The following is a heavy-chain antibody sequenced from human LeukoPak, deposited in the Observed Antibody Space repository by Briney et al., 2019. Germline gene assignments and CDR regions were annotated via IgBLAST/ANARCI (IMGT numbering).Heavy chain of an antibody. CDR1: GFTFRSYG. CDR2: IWYDGTNK. D-gene: IGHD1-26*01. V-gene: IGHV3-33*01. J-gene: IGHJ4*02. CDR3: ARDQQALGQLSRGASDY. Sequence: GGSLRLSCSASGFTFRSYGMHWVRQAPGKGLEWVAVIWYDGTNKYYADSVKGRFTISRDNSKNTLHLQMNSLRAEDTAMYYCARDQQALGQLSRGASDYWGQGTLVTVSS.